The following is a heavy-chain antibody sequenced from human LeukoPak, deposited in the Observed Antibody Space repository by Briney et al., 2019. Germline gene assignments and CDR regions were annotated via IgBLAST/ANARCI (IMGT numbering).Heavy chain of an antibody. Sequence: PSQTLSLTCTVSGGSISSSSYYWGWIRQPPGKGLEWIGSIYYSGSTYYNPSLKSRVTISVDTSKNQFSLKLSSVTAADTAVYYCARQEYYYGSGSYYKLGYWGQGTLVTVSS. CDR1: GGSISSSSYY. V-gene: IGHV4-39*01. CDR3: ARQEYYYGSGSYYKLGY. CDR2: IYYSGST. J-gene: IGHJ4*02. D-gene: IGHD3-10*01.